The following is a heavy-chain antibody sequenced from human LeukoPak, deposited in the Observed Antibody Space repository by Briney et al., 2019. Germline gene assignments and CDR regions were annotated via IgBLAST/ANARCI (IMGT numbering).Heavy chain of an antibody. Sequence: SETLSLTCTVSGGSISSSSYYWGWIRQPPGKGLEWIGSIYYSGSTYYNPSLKSRVTISVDTSKNQFSLKLSSVTAADTAVYYCASSPYGDYDFDYWGQGTLVTVSS. J-gene: IGHJ4*02. D-gene: IGHD4-17*01. V-gene: IGHV4-39*07. CDR1: GGSISSSSYY. CDR2: IYYSGST. CDR3: ASSPYGDYDFDY.